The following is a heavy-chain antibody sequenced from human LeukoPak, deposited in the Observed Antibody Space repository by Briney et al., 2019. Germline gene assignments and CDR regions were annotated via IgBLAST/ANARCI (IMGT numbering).Heavy chain of an antibody. D-gene: IGHD3-22*01. CDR3: ARGSHTYYYDSSGYEN. J-gene: IGHJ4*02. V-gene: IGHV1-2*02. CDR1: GYTFTGYY. Sequence: GASVKVSCKASGYTFTGYYLHWVRQAPGQGLEWMGWINPNSGGTNFAQKFQGRVTMTRDTSISTAYMELSRLRSDDTAVYYCARGSHTYYYDSSGYENWGQGTLVTVSS. CDR2: INPNSGGT.